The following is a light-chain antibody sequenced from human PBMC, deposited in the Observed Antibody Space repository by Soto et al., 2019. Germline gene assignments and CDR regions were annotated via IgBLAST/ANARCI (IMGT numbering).Light chain of an antibody. CDR3: QQYNSYAT. V-gene: IGKV1-5*03. CDR1: QNIIRW. Sequence: DIHMTQSPSTLSSSVGDRVTITFRASQNIIRWLAWYQQKPGKAPSLLIYEASLLESGVPSRFSGSGSGTEFTLTISSLQPEDFATYYCQQYNSYATFGQGTKVDIK. CDR2: EAS. J-gene: IGKJ1*01.